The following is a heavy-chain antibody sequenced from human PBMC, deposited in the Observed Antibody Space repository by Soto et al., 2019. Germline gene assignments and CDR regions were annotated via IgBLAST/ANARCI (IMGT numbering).Heavy chain of an antibody. CDR2: IYYSGST. V-gene: IGHV4-59*01. D-gene: IGHD6-19*01. Sequence: QVQLQESGPGLVKPSETLSLTCTVSGGSISSYYWSWLRQPPGQGLEWIGYIYYSGSTNYNPSLKSRVTISLDTSKNQFSLKLSSVTAADTAVYYCARYSSGWNNWFDPWGQGTLVTVSS. CDR3: ARYSSGWNNWFDP. J-gene: IGHJ5*02. CDR1: GGSISSYY.